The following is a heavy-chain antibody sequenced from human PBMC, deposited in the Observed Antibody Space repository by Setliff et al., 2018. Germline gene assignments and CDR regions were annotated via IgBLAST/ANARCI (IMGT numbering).Heavy chain of an antibody. CDR3: ARPDTAMVTWAFDI. CDR2: INPNSGGT. J-gene: IGHJ3*02. CDR1: GYTFTDYY. V-gene: IGHV1-2*02. D-gene: IGHD5-18*01. Sequence: ASVKVSCKASGYTFTDYYMHWVRQAPGQGLEWMGWINPNSGGTNYAQKFQGRVTITADESTSTAYMELSSLRSEDTAVYYCARPDTAMVTWAFDIWGQGTMVTVSS.